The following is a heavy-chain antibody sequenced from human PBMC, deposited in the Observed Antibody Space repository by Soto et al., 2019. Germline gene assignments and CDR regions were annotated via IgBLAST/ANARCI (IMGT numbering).Heavy chain of an antibody. D-gene: IGHD3-10*01. J-gene: IGHJ4*02. CDR3: AKKYSYGSGSYYYHFDY. CDR2: IIGSGGST. CDR1: GFTFSNYA. Sequence: EVPLLESGGGLVQPGGSLRLSCAASGFTFSNYAMSWVRQAPGKGLEWVSTIIGSGGSTYSADSVKGRFTISRDNSKNTLSMQMNSLRAEDTAVYYCAKKYSYGSGSYYYHFDYWGQGTLVTVSS. V-gene: IGHV3-23*01.